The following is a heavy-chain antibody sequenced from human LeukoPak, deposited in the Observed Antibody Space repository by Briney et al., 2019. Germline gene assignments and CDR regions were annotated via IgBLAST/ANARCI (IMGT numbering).Heavy chain of an antibody. D-gene: IGHD3-9*01. CDR1: GFIVGTNY. V-gene: IGHV3-53*01. CDR3: ARGGFDILSGSYDAFDV. CDR2: ISGGGTT. J-gene: IGHJ3*01. Sequence: GGSLRLSCAASGFIVGTNYMSWVRQAPGKGLEWVSVISGGGTTYYADSVKGRFTISRDNSKNTLHLQMKSLRAEDTAVYYCARGGFDILSGSYDAFDVWGQGTMVTVSS.